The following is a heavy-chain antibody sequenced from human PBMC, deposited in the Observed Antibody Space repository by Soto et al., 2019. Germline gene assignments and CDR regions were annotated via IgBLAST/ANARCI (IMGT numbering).Heavy chain of an antibody. J-gene: IGHJ4*02. V-gene: IGHV3-33*01. Sequence: QVQLVESGGGVVQPGRSLRLSCAASGFTFSSYGMHWVRQAPGKGLEWVAVIWYDGSNKYYADSVKGRFTISRDNSKNTLYLQMNSLRAVDMAVYYCAREPITMMAGDYFDYWGQGTLVTVSS. CDR1: GFTFSSYG. CDR3: AREPITMMAGDYFDY. CDR2: IWYDGSNK. D-gene: IGHD3-22*01.